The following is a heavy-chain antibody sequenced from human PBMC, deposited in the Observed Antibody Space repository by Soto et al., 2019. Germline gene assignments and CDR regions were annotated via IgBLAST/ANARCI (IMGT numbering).Heavy chain of an antibody. CDR1: GFTFSSYA. D-gene: IGHD6-19*01. V-gene: IGHV3-23*01. J-gene: IGHJ6*02. Sequence: HPGGSLRLSCAASGFTFSSYAMSWVRQAPGKGLEWVSAISGSGDSTYYADSVKGRFTISRDNSKNTLYLQMNSLRAEDTAVYYCAKGVAVAGTYGMDVWGQGTTVTVSS. CDR2: ISGSGDST. CDR3: AKGVAVAGTYGMDV.